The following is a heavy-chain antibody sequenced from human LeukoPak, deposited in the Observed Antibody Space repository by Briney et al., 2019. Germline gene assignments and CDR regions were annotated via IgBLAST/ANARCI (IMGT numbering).Heavy chain of an antibody. D-gene: IGHD3-10*01. V-gene: IGHV3-23*01. CDR3: AKDRGLSITMVRGVIDY. J-gene: IGHJ4*02. CDR2: ISGSGGST. Sequence: GGSLRLSCAASGLTFSSYAMSWVRQAPGKGLEWVSAISGSGGSTYYADSVKGRFTISRDNSKNTLYLQMNSLRAEDTAVYYCAKDRGLSITMVRGVIDYWGQGTLVTVSS. CDR1: GLTFSSYA.